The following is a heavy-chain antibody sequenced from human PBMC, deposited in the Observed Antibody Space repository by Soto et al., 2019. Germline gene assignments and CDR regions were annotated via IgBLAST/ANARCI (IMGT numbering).Heavy chain of an antibody. CDR2: INHSGST. CDR1: GGSFSGYY. D-gene: IGHD2-2*02. Sequence: PSETLSLTCAVYGGSFSGYYWSWIRQPPGKGLEWIGEINHSGSTNYNPSLKSRVTISVDTSKNQFSLKLSSVAAADTAVYYCARALYRRYFDYWGQGTLVTVSS. CDR3: ARALYRRYFDY. J-gene: IGHJ4*02. V-gene: IGHV4-34*01.